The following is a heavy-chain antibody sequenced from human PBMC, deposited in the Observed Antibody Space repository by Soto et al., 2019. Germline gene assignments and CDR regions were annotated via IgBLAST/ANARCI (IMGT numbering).Heavy chain of an antibody. CDR1: GGSIGSGTSY. Sequence: QVQLQESGPGLVKPSQTLSLTCNVSGGSIGSGTSYWTWIRQHPGEGLEWIGHIYFTRDTYSNPSLRSRLTMSVDTSKNQCSLKLTSVTAADTATYYCASIPRRGYSYGIDYWGQGTLVTVSS. J-gene: IGHJ4*02. CDR2: IYFTRDT. D-gene: IGHD2-21*02. CDR3: ASIPRRGYSYGIDY. V-gene: IGHV4-31*03.